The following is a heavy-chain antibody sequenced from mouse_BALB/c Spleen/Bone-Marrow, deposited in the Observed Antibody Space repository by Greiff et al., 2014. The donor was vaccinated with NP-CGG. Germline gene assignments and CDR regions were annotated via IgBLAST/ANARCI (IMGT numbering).Heavy chain of an antibody. CDR1: GYTFSSYT. J-gene: IGHJ3*01. Sequence: QVQLQQSGAELARPGASVKMSCKASGYTFSSYTMHWGKKRPGQGLEWIGYINPSSGYTNYNQKFKDKATLTADKSSSTAYMQLSSLTSEDSAVYYCAREGYGNYAYWGQGTLVTVSA. CDR2: INPSSGYT. CDR3: AREGYGNYAY. D-gene: IGHD2-10*02. V-gene: IGHV1-4*01.